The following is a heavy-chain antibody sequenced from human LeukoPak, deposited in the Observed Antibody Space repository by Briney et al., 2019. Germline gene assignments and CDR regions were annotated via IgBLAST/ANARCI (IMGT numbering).Heavy chain of an antibody. CDR3: ARAFTMVRGVTRHYYGMDV. V-gene: IGHV1-18*01. J-gene: IGHJ6*02. CDR2: ISAYNGNT. CDR1: GYTFTSYG. D-gene: IGHD3-10*01. Sequence: ASVKVSCKASGYTFTSYGISWVRQAPGQGLEWMGWISAYNGNTNYAQKLQGRVTMTTDTSTGTAYMGLRSLRSDDTAVYYCARAFTMVRGVTRHYYGMDVWGQGTTVTVSS.